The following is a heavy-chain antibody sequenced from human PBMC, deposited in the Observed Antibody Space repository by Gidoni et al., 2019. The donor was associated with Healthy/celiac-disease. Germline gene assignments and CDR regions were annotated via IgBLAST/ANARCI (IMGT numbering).Heavy chain of an antibody. CDR3: ARVDSSGWHFPFDY. J-gene: IGHJ4*02. Sequence: QVQLVESGGGVVQPGRSLRLSCAASGFTSSSYGMHWVRQAPGKGLEWLAVIWYDGSNKYYADSVKGRFTISRDNSKNTLYLQMNSLRAEDTAVYYCARVDSSGWHFPFDYWGQGTLVTVSS. V-gene: IGHV3-33*01. CDR1: GFTSSSYG. D-gene: IGHD6-19*01. CDR2: IWYDGSNK.